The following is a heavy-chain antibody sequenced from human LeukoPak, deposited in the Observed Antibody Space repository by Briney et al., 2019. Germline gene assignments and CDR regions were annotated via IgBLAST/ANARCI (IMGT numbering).Heavy chain of an antibody. CDR2: ISYDGSNK. V-gene: IGHV3-30*01. Sequence: GGSLRLSCAASGCTFSSYAMRWVRQAPGKGLEWVAVISYDGSNKYYADSVKGRYTISRDNSKNTLYLQMNSLRAEDTAVYYCASDSSSWYYFDYWGQGTLVTVSS. CDR1: GCTFSSYA. CDR3: ASDSSSWYYFDY. D-gene: IGHD6-13*01. J-gene: IGHJ4*02.